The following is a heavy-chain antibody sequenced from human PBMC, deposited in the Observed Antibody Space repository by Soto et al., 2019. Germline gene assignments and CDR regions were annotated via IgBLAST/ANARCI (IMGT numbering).Heavy chain of an antibody. J-gene: IGHJ6*02. CDR3: ARGAADDDFWSGYMRVYYGMDV. D-gene: IGHD3-3*01. V-gene: IGHV4-59*01. CDR2: IYYSGST. CDR1: GGSISSYY. Sequence: PSETLSLTCTVSGGSISSYYWSWIRQPPGKGLEWIGYIYYSGSTNYNPSLKSRVTISVDTSKNQFSLKLSSVTAADTAVYYCARGAADDDFWSGYMRVYYGMDVRGQGTTVTVSS.